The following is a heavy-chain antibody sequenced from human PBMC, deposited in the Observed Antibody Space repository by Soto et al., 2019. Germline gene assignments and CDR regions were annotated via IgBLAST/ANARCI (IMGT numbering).Heavy chain of an antibody. J-gene: IGHJ6*02. CDR1: GGTFRRYA. CDR3: ARSTVVTPYYYYYGMDV. D-gene: IGHD2-21*02. V-gene: IGHV1-69*13. Sequence: SVKVTCKDSGGTFRRYAISWVLQAPRQGLEWMGGIIPIFGTANYAQKFQGRVTITADESTSTAYMELSSLRSEDTAVYYCARSTVVTPYYYYYGMDVWGQGTTVTVSS. CDR2: IIPIFGTA.